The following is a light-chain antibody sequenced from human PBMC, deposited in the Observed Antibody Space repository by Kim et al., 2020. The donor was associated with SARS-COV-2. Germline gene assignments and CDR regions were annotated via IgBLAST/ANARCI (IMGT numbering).Light chain of an antibody. CDR2: ELS. CDR1: QSLRYTDGRTY. J-gene: IGKJ2*01. V-gene: IGKV2-29*02. Sequence: GQPASISCKSNQSLRYTDGRTYLYCYRQKAGQSPHLLISELSSRFSGAPDRFSGSGSGTDFTLKIIRVEAADVEVYYSMQGLDLYTFDQGTKLEIK. CDR3: MQGLDLYT.